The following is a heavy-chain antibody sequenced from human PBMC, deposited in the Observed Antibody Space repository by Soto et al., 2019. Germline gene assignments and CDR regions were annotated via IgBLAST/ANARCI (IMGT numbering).Heavy chain of an antibody. CDR3: VTTFSGDENY. D-gene: IGHD3-9*01. CDR2: VKSDGGTI. CDR1: GLTISGFW. J-gene: IGHJ4*02. Sequence: GGSLRLSCTASGLTISGFWMHWVRQGPEKGLVWVSRVKSDGGTINYADSVKGRFTVSRDNAKNTLYLQMDSLRAEDTAIYYCVTTFSGDENYWGQGTLVTVSS. V-gene: IGHV3-74*01.